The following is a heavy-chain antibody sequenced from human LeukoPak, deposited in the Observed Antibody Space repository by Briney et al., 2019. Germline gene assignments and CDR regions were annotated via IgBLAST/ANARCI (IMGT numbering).Heavy chain of an antibody. Sequence: GGSLRLSCAASGFTFSSYAMSWVRQAPGKGLEWVSAISGSGGSTYYADSVKGRFTISRDNFKNTLYLQMNSLRAEDTAVYYCAKNYSPWYGYLDYWGQGTLVTVSS. CDR2: ISGSGGST. CDR3: AKNYSPWYGYLDY. CDR1: GFTFSSYA. J-gene: IGHJ4*02. D-gene: IGHD2-21*01. V-gene: IGHV3-23*01.